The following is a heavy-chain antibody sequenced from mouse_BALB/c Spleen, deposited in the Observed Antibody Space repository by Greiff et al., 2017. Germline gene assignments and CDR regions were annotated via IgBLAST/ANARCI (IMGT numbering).Heavy chain of an antibody. CDR1: GFTFSSFG. V-gene: IGHV5-17*02. CDR2: ISSGSSTI. CDR3: ARGDYGSRHYAMDY. J-gene: IGHJ4*01. Sequence: EVNLVESGGGLVQPGGSRKLSCAASGFTFSSFGMHWVRQAPEKGLEWVAYISSGSSTIYYADTVKGRFTISRDNPKNTLFLQMTSLRSEDTAMYYCARGDYGSRHYAMDYWGQGTSVTVSS. D-gene: IGHD1-1*01.